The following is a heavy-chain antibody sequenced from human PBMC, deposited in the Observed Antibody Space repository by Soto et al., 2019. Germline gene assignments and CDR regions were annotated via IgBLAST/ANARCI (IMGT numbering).Heavy chain of an antibody. CDR3: AHISVYGPGNLYY. CDR1: GFSLSTSGVG. CDR2: IYRDDDK. Sequence: QITLKESGPTLVKPTQTLTLTCTFSGFSLSTSGVGVGWIRQPPGKALVWLALIYRDDDKRYSPSLKSMLTNTMDTSKKQVVLRMTNMNPVDTASYYCAHISVYGPGNLYYWGQGTLVTVSS. V-gene: IGHV2-5*02. D-gene: IGHD3-10*01. J-gene: IGHJ4*02.